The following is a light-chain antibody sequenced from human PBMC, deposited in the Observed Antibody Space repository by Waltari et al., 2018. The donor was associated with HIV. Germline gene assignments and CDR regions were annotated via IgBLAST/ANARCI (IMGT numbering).Light chain of an antibody. J-gene: IGLJ3*02. CDR1: SGHIASDP. Sequence: NFILTQPHSVSGSAGKTVTISCTRTSGHIASDPLQWYQLRPDNSPSTVIYENKQRRAGVPDRFSGSSYRSTNSASLTISGLMAEDEADCYCLSYDGVDQVFGGGTKLTVL. CDR2: ENK. CDR3: LSYDGVDQV. V-gene: IGLV6-57*01.